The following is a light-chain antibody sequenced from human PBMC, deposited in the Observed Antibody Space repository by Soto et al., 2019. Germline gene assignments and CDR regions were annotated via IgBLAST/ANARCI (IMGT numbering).Light chain of an antibody. CDR1: QSISSY. V-gene: IGKV1-39*01. CDR2: TAS. Sequence: DIQMTQSPSSLSASVGDIVTITFRASQSISSYLNWYQQKPGKAPRLLIYTASTLQSGVPSRFSGSRSGTDFTLTISSLQPEDFATYYCQQSYSTRWTFGQGTKVDIK. CDR3: QQSYSTRWT. J-gene: IGKJ1*01.